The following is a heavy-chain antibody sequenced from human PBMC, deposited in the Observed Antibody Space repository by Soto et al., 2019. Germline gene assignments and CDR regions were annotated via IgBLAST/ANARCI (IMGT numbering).Heavy chain of an antibody. CDR1: GFTFSSYA. CDR2: ISYDGSNK. V-gene: IGHV3-30-3*01. Sequence: QVQLVESGGGVVQPGRSLRLSCAASGFTFSSYAMHWVRQAPGKGLEWVAVISYDGSNKYYADSVKGRFTISRDNSKNTLYLQMNSLRAEDTAVYYCARDQTHYYYDSSGSESVGVFDYWGQGTLVTVSS. CDR3: ARDQTHYYYDSSGSESVGVFDY. D-gene: IGHD3-22*01. J-gene: IGHJ4*02.